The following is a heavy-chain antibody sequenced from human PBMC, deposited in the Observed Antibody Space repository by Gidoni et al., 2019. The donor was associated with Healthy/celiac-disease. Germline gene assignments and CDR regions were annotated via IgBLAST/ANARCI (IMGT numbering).Heavy chain of an antibody. Sequence: QLQLQESGPGLVKPSETLSLTCTVSGGSISSSSYYWGWIRQPPGKGLEWIGSIYYSGSTYYNPSLKSRVTISVDTSKNQFSLKLSSVTAADTAVYYCARRGRIVGYSSSSFTEYPNFDYWGQGTLVTVSS. CDR2: IYYSGST. D-gene: IGHD6-6*01. CDR1: GGSISSSSYY. J-gene: IGHJ4*02. V-gene: IGHV4-39*01. CDR3: ARRGRIVGYSSSSFTEYPNFDY.